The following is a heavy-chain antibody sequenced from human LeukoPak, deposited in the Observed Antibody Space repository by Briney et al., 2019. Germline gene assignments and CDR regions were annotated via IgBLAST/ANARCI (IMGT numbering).Heavy chain of an antibody. CDR1: GFTFSIYA. V-gene: IGHV3-23*01. CDR2: ISGSGLNT. J-gene: IGHJ4*02. D-gene: IGHD6-13*01. CDR3: ASGGQYSSSWYSFDY. Sequence: GGSLRLSCVASGFTFSIYAMSWVRQAPGRGLEWVSTISGSGLNTFYADSVKGRFTISRDNSKNTLYLQMNSLRAEDTAVYYCASGGQYSSSWYSFDYWGQGTLVTVSS.